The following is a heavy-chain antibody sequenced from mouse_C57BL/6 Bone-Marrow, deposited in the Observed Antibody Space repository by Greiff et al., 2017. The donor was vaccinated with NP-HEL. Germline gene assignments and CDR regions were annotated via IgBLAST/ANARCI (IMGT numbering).Heavy chain of an antibody. D-gene: IGHD2-3*01. J-gene: IGHJ1*03. CDR1: GYTFTSYW. CDR2: IDPSDSYT. V-gene: IGHV1-50*01. CDR3: ASGYDDYPSYWYFDV. Sequence: QVQLQQPGAELVKPGASVKLSCKASGYTFTSYWMQWVKQRPGQGLEWIGEIDPSDSYTNYNQKFKGKATLTVDTSSSTAYMQLSSLTSEDSAVYYCASGYDDYPSYWYFDVWGTGTTVTVSS.